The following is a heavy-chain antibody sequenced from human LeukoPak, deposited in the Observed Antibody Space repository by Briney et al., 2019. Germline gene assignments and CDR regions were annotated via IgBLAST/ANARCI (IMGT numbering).Heavy chain of an antibody. J-gene: IGHJ4*02. CDR3: AKESSSSYVDY. V-gene: IGHV3-30*18. Sequence: PGGSLRLSCAAYGFTVSSYGMHWVRQAPGKGLEWVAVISYDGSNKYYADSVKGRFTISRDNSKNTLYLQMNSLRAEDTAVYYCAKESSSSYVDYWGQGTLVTVSS. CDR1: GFTVSSYG. D-gene: IGHD6-13*01. CDR2: ISYDGSNK.